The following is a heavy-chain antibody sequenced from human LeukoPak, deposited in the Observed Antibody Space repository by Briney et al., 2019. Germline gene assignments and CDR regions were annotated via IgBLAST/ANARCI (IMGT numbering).Heavy chain of an antibody. J-gene: IGHJ4*02. V-gene: IGHV1-2*02. CDR1: GYTFTGYY. Sequence: GASVKVSCKASGYTFTGYYMHWVRQAPGQGLEWMGWINPNSGGTNYAQKFQGRVTMTRDTSISTAYMELSRLRSDDTAVYYCARVPHSGGYDLGFDYWGQGTLVTVSS. CDR3: ARVPHSGGYDLGFDY. CDR2: INPNSGGT. D-gene: IGHD5-12*01.